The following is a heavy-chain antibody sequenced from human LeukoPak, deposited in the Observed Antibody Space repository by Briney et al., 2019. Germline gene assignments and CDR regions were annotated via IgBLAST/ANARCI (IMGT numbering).Heavy chain of an antibody. CDR1: GGSLSDYV. J-gene: IGHJ4*02. D-gene: IGHD6-19*01. V-gene: IGHV4-34*01. CDR3: SRVASRVPPQSSIGVAVSSFDS. Sequence: SETLSLTCAVSGGSLSDYVWAWIRQPPGKTLEWIAEINHTGAASYKTSLRNRVTIAIDMHHKQFVLTMTSMTAADTAVYFCSRVASRVPPQSSIGVAVSSFDSWGQGTLVTVSS. CDR2: INHTGAA.